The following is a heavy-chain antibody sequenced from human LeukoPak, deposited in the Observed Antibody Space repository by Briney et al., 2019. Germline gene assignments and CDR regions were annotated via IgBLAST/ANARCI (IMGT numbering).Heavy chain of an antibody. CDR2: IHHSGTT. V-gene: IGHV4-39*07. CDR3: ARIFGGFD. CDR1: GGSIRSSYYY. J-gene: IGHJ4*02. Sequence: SETLSLTCTVSGGSIRSSYYYWGWIRQPPGKGLEWIGEIHHSGTTHSNPSLRSRVTVSVDTSENQFSLNLRSVTAADTAVYYCARIFGGFDWGQGILVTVSS. D-gene: IGHD3-3*01.